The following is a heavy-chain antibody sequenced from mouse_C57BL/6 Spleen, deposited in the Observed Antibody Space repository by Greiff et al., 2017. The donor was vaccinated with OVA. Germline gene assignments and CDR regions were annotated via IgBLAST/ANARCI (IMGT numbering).Heavy chain of an antibody. D-gene: IGHD1-1*01. Sequence: QVQLQQPGAELVKPGASVKLSCKASGYTFTSYWMHWVKQRPGRGLEWIGRIDPNSGGTKYNEKFKSKATLTVDKPSSTAYMQLSSLTSEDSAVYYCARSSSVITTVVADYYAMDYWGQGTSVTVSS. CDR2: IDPNSGGT. CDR1: GYTFTSYW. J-gene: IGHJ4*01. CDR3: ARSSSVITTVVADYYAMDY. V-gene: IGHV1-72*01.